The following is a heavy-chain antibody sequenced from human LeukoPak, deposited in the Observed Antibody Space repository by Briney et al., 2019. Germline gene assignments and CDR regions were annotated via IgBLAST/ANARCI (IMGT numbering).Heavy chain of an antibody. CDR3: ARGWVYDSSGYQMGSFDY. CDR1: GFTFSSYN. D-gene: IGHD3-22*01. CDR2: ISSSGSTI. J-gene: IGHJ4*02. Sequence: PGGSLRLSCAASGFTFSSYNMNWVRQAPGKWLEWVSYISSSGSTIYYADSVKGRFTISRDNAKNSLYLQMNSLRAEDTAVYYCARGWVYDSSGYQMGSFDYWGQGTLVTVSS. V-gene: IGHV3-48*03.